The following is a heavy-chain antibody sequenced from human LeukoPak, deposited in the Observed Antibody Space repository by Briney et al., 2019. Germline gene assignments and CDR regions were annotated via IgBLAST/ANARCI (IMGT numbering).Heavy chain of an antibody. CDR3: ARGQPGGFDI. CDR2: INAAGDT. J-gene: IGHJ3*02. D-gene: IGHD3-10*01. V-gene: IGHV3-13*01. Sequence: GGSLRLSCVASRFTFSSYDMHWVRQGTGKGPEWVSGINAAGDTYYPGSVKGRFTISRENARNSLYLQMKSLRAGDTAVYYCARGQPGGFDIWGQGTMVTVSS. CDR1: RFTFSSYD.